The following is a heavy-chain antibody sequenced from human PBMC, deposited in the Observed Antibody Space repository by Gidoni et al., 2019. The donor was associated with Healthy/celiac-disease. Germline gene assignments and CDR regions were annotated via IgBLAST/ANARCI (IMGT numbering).Heavy chain of an antibody. J-gene: IGHJ4*02. V-gene: IGHV3-30-3*01. CDR2: ISYDGSNK. CDR3: ARYFGEGDY. Sequence: QVQLVESGGGVVQPGRSLRLSCAASGFTFSRYAMHWVRQAPGKGLEWVAVISYDGSNKYYADSVKGRFTISRDNSKNTLYLQMNSLRAEDTAVYYCARYFGEGDYWGQGTLVTVSS. CDR1: GFTFSRYA. D-gene: IGHD3-10*01.